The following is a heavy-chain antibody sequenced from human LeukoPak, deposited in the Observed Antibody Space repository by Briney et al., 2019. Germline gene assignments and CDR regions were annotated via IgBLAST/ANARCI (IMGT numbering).Heavy chain of an antibody. CDR1: GYTFSSYA. V-gene: IGHV1-3*01. CDR2: INAGNDKT. CDR3: ATSPWFGELTGR. J-gene: IGHJ4*02. Sequence: GASVKVSCKASGYTFSSYAIHWVRQAPGQRLEWMGWINAGNDKTKYSQMFQGRVTIARDTSASTTYMELSSLRSEDTAVYYCATSPWFGELTGRWGQGTLVTVSS. D-gene: IGHD3-10*01.